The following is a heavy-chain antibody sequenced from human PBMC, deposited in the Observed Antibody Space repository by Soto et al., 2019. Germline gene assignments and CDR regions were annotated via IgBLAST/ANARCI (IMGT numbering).Heavy chain of an antibody. CDR3: AKEALTVAGNNFDS. CDR1: GFTFTTYA. J-gene: IGHJ4*02. CDR2: ISGSGAGT. D-gene: IGHD6-19*01. V-gene: IGHV3-23*01. Sequence: LLESGGGLVQPGGSLRLSCAASGFTFTTYAMGWVRQAPGKGLEWVSSISGSGAGTFYADSVKGRFTISRDNAKKMVYLQMNGLRADDTALYYCAKEALTVAGNNFDSWGQGTLVTASS.